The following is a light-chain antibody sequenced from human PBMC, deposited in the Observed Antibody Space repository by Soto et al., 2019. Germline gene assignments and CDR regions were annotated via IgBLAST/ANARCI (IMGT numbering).Light chain of an antibody. J-gene: IGLJ2*01. V-gene: IGLV3-1*01. CDR1: KLGHTY. CDR3: SSFVGAPVI. CDR2: QDS. Sequence: SYELTQSPSVSVSPGQTAILTCSGDKLGHTYASWYQQRPGQSPVLIIYQDSKRPSGIPERFSGSNSGTVATLTISGTQAEDEADYYCSSFVGAPVIFGGGTKVTVL.